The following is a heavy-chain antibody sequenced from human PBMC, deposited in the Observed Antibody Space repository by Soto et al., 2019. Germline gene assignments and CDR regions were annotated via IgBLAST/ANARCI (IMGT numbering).Heavy chain of an antibody. J-gene: IGHJ6*02. Sequence: SSETLSLTCAVYGGSFSCYYWSWIRQPPGKGLEWIGEINHSGSTNYNPSLKSRVTISVDTSKNQFSLKLSSVTAADTAVYYCARGGDYYGSGRPIYYYYYGMDVWGQGTTVTVSS. CDR3: ARGGDYYGSGRPIYYYYYGMDV. D-gene: IGHD3-10*01. CDR1: GGSFSCYY. V-gene: IGHV4-34*01. CDR2: INHSGST.